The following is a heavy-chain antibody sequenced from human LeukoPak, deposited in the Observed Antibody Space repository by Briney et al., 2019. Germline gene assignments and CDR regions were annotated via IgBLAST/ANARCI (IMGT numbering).Heavy chain of an antibody. D-gene: IGHD3-16*01. CDR2: INPNSGGK. CDR3: ARRGLLGDYYYYYMDV. Sequence: ASVNVSCKASGYTFTGYYMHWVRQAPGQGLEGMGCINPNSGGKNYAQKFQGRVTMTRDTSISTAYMKLSRLRSDDTAVYYCARRGLLGDYYYYYMDVWGKGTTVTVSS. V-gene: IGHV1-2*02. J-gene: IGHJ6*03. CDR1: GYTFTGYY.